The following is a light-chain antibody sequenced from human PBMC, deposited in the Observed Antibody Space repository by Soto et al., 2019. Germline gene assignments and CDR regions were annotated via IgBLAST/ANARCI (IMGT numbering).Light chain of an antibody. Sequence: DIVMTQSPLSLPVTPGEPASISCRSSQSLLHSNGYNYLDWYLQKPGXXPXPLIYLGSNRASGVPDRFSGSGSGTDFPLKISRVEAEDAGVYYCMQPLQSWTFGQGTKVDIK. V-gene: IGKV2-28*01. CDR3: MQPLQSWT. CDR1: QSLLHSNGYNY. J-gene: IGKJ1*01. CDR2: LGS.